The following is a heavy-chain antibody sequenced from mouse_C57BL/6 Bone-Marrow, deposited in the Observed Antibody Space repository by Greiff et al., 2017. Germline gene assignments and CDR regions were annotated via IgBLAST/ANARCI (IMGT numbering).Heavy chain of an antibody. D-gene: IGHD1-1*01. CDR2: IDPSDSYT. CDR3: ARHCGSSSYWYFDV. Sequence: QVQLQQPGAELVKPGASVKLSCKASGYTFTSYWMQWVKQRPGQGLEWIGEIDPSDSYTNYNQKFKGKATLTVDTSSSTAYMQLSSLTSEDSAVYYCARHCGSSSYWYFDVWGTGTTVTVSS. V-gene: IGHV1-50*01. J-gene: IGHJ1*03. CDR1: GYTFTSYW.